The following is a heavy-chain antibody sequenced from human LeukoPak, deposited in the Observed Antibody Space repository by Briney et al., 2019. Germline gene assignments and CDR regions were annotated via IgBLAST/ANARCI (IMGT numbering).Heavy chain of an antibody. D-gene: IGHD3-10*01. V-gene: IGHV3-23*01. Sequence: GGSLRLSCAASGFTFSSYAMSWVRQAPGKGLEWVSAISGSDGSTYYADSVKGRFTISRDNSKNTLYLQMNSLRAEDTAVYYCAKDRSYGSGSYRYWGQGTLVTVSS. J-gene: IGHJ4*02. CDR3: AKDRSYGSGSYRY. CDR2: ISGSDGST. CDR1: GFTFSSYA.